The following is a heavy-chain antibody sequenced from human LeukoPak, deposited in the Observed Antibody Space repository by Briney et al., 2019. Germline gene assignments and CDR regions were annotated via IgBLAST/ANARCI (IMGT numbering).Heavy chain of an antibody. J-gene: IGHJ4*02. Sequence: GGSLRLSCAASGFTFRTSGMNWVRQAPGKGLEWVSYISSSGTTISYAQSVKGRFTNTRDNAQSSLTLHMNTPRADDTAVYYCAKDGGTHFDHWGQGTLVTVSS. CDR3: AKDGGTHFDH. V-gene: IGHV3-48*01. CDR2: ISSSGTTI. CDR1: GFTFRTSG. D-gene: IGHD1-26*01.